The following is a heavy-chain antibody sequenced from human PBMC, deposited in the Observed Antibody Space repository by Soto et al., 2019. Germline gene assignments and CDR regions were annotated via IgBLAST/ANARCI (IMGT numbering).Heavy chain of an antibody. CDR3: ARAILGGYSGYDYLSDTVTEAGFYY. CDR1: GYTFTSYG. CDR2: ISAYNGNT. J-gene: IGHJ4*02. Sequence: QVQLVQSGAEVKKPGASVKVSCKASGYTFTSYGISWVRQAPGQGLEWMGWISAYNGNTNYAQKLQGRVTMTTDTSTRTGYMELRSLRSDDTAVYYCARAILGGYSGYDYLSDTVTEAGFYYWGQGTLVTVSS. D-gene: IGHD5-12*01. V-gene: IGHV1-18*01.